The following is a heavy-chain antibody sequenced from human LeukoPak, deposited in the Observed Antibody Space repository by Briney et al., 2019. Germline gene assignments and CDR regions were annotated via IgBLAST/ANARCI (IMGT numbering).Heavy chain of an antibody. J-gene: IGHJ4*02. Sequence: GASVKVSCKASGYTFTSYYMHWVRQAPGQELEWMGWINPNSGGTNYAQKFQGRVTMTRDTSISTAYMELSRLRSDDTAVYYCATIRGVITPFDYWGQGTLVTVSS. V-gene: IGHV1-2*02. CDR3: ATIRGVITPFDY. CDR2: INPNSGGT. D-gene: IGHD3-10*01. CDR1: GYTFTSYY.